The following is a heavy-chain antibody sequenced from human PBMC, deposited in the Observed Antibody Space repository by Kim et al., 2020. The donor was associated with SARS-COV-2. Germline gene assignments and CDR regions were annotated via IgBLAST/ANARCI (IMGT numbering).Heavy chain of an antibody. CDR3: AREGALTTVTTLPTPGMDV. CDR2: INHSGST. Sequence: SETLSLTCAVYGGSFSGYYWSWIRQPPGKGLEWIGEINHSGSTNYNPSLKSRVTISVDTSKNQFSLKLSSVTAADTAVYYCAREGALTTVTTLPTPGMDVGGQGTTVTVSS. D-gene: IGHD4-17*01. CDR1: GGSFSGYY. J-gene: IGHJ6*02. V-gene: IGHV4-34*01.